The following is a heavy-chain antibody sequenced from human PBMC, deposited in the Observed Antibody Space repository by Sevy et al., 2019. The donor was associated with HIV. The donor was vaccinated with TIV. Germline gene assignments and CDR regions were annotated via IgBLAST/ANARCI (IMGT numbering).Heavy chain of an antibody. V-gene: IGHV3-33*01. Sequence: GGSLRLSCAASGFTFSNHGMHWVRQAPGKGPEWVALIWYDGSNIYYSHSAKGRFTISRDDSKNKLYLQMYSLRPEDTAVYYCARESSHDFWSGYWGYLDYWGQGTLVTVSS. CDR3: ARESSHDFWSGYWGYLDY. CDR2: IWYDGSNI. CDR1: GFTFSNHG. D-gene: IGHD3-3*01. J-gene: IGHJ4*02.